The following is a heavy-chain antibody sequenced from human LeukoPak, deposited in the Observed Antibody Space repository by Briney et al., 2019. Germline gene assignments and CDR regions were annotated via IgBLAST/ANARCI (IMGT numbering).Heavy chain of an antibody. Sequence: SETLSLTCTVSGHSISTYYWSWIRQPPGMELEWIGYIYHSGDTNYNPSLRSRVTISVDTSKNQFSLKLSSVTAADTAVYYCARTSDYGGWFDPWGQGTLVTVSS. D-gene: IGHD4-23*01. CDR2: IYHSGDT. J-gene: IGHJ5*02. CDR1: GHSISTYY. CDR3: ARTSDYGGWFDP. V-gene: IGHV4-59*01.